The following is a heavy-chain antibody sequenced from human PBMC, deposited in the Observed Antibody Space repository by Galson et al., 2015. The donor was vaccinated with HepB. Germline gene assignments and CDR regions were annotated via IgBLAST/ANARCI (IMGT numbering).Heavy chain of an antibody. CDR2: IYYSGST. Sequence: SETLSLTCTVSGGSISNYYWSWIRQPPGKGLEWIGYIYYSGSTNYNPSLTGRVSILVDTSKNQFFLNLRSVTAADTAIYYCARHSGAYSYGFFDMWGQGTMVTVSS. D-gene: IGHD5-18*01. J-gene: IGHJ3*02. V-gene: IGHV4-59*08. CDR3: ARHSGAYSYGFFDM. CDR1: GGSISNYY.